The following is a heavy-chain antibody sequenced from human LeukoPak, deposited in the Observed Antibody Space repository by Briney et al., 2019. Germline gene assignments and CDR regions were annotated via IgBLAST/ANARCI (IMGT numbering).Heavy chain of an antibody. D-gene: IGHD2-2*01. CDR1: GFTFTDYA. J-gene: IGHJ4*02. Sequence: GGSLRLSCAASGFTFTDYAMTWVRQAPGKGLEWVSGISGSGDSTYHADSVRGRFAISRDNSKNTLYLQMNSLRAEDTAVYYCAKGPSGIVVVPGDYWGQGTLVTVSS. CDR2: ISGSGDST. CDR3: AKGPSGIVVVPGDY. V-gene: IGHV3-23*01.